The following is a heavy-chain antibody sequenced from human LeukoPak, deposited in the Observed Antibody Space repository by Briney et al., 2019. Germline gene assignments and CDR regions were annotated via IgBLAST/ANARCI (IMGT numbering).Heavy chain of an antibody. D-gene: IGHD3-16*01. J-gene: IGHJ4*02. CDR3: ARGWKYYDYVWGSYVFDY. CDR1: GGSISSYY. CDR2: IYYSGST. V-gene: IGHV4-59*12. Sequence: SETLSLTCTVSGGSISSYYWSWIRQPPGKGLEWIGYIYYSGSTNYNPSLKSRVTISVDTSKNQFSLKLSSVTAADTAVYYCARGWKYYDYVWGSYVFDYWGQGTLVTVSS.